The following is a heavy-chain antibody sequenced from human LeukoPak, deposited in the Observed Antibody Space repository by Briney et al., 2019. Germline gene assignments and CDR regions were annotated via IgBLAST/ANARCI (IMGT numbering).Heavy chain of an antibody. CDR3: ARWYYYDSSGYYYFDY. V-gene: IGHV4-4*07. CDR2: IYTSGST. Sequence: PSETLSLTCTVPGGSISSYYWSWIRQPAGKGLEWIGRIYTSGSTNYNPSLKSRVTMSVDTSKNQFSLKLSSVTAADTAVYYCARWYYYDSSGYYYFDYWGQGTLVTVSS. J-gene: IGHJ4*02. D-gene: IGHD3-22*01. CDR1: GGSISSYY.